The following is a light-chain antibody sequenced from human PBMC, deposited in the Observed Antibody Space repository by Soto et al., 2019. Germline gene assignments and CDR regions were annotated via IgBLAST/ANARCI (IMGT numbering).Light chain of an antibody. CDR2: WAS. Sequence: DIVMTQSPDSLAVSLGERATINCKSSQSVLYSSNNKNYLAWYQQKPGQPPKLLIYWASTRESGVPDRFSGSGSGTDFTLTISSLQAGDVAVYYCQQYYSTPFTFGPGTKVDI. J-gene: IGKJ3*01. V-gene: IGKV4-1*01. CDR1: QSVLYSSNNKNY. CDR3: QQYYSTPFT.